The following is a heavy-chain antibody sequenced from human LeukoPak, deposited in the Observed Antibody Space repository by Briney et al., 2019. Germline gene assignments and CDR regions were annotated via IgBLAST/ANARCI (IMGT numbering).Heavy chain of an antibody. V-gene: IGHV3-7*01. CDR2: IKQDGSEK. CDR3: ARSYSDWSFPYYMDV. CDR1: GFTVSSNY. J-gene: IGHJ6*03. D-gene: IGHD6-19*01. Sequence: GGSLRLSCAASGFTVSSNYMSWVRQAPGKGLEWVANIKQDGSEKYYVDSVKGRFTISRDNAKNSLYLQMNSLRAEDTAVYYCARSYSDWSFPYYMDVWGKGTTVTVSS.